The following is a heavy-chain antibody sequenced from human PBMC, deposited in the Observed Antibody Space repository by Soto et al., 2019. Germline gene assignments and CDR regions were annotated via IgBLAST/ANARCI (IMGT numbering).Heavy chain of an antibody. CDR2: ISYDGSNK. V-gene: IGHV3-30*18. Sequence: PGGSLRLSCAASGFTFSSYGMHWVRQAPGKGLEWEAVISYDGSNKYYADSVKGRFTISRDNSKNTLYLQMNSLRAEDTAVYYCAKEVMAGDYYYGMDVW. CDR3: AKEVMAGDYYYGMDV. CDR1: GFTFSSYG. J-gene: IGHJ6*01. D-gene: IGHD2-21*01.